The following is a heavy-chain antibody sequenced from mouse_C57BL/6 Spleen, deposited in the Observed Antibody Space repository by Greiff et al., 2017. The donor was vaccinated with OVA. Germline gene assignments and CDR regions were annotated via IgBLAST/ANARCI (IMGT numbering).Heavy chain of an antibody. CDR1: GYTFTGYW. Sequence: QVQLQQPGAELVKPGASVKLSCKASGYTFTGYWMHWVKQRPGQGLEWIGMIHPNSGSTNYNEKFKSKATLTVDKSSSTAYMQLSSLTSEDSAVYYCARDYGSSYGFDYWGQGTTLTVSS. D-gene: IGHD1-1*01. CDR3: ARDYGSSYGFDY. CDR2: IHPNSGST. J-gene: IGHJ2*01. V-gene: IGHV1-64*01.